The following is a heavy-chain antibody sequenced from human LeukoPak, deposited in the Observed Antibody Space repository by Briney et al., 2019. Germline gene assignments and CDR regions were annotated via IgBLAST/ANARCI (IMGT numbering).Heavy chain of an antibody. CDR3: AREAIAAGKNFDY. D-gene: IGHD6-25*01. CDR2: IHPNGDTT. J-gene: IGHJ4*02. V-gene: IGHV1-46*01. CDR1: GYGITTYY. Sequence: ASVKVSCKASGYGITTYYMHWVRQAPGQGLGWMGTIHPNGDTTTYAQKFQGRVTMTRDTSTSTVYMDLSSLRSEDTAVYYCAREAIAAGKNFDYWGQGTQVTVSS.